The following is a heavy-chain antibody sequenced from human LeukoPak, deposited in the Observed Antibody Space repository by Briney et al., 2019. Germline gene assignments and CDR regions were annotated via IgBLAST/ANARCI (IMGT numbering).Heavy chain of an antibody. Sequence: QPGGSLRLSCAASGFTFSSYEMNWVRQSPGKGLEWVSYISSSGSTIYYADSVKGRFTISRDNAKNSLYLQMNSLRAEDTAVYYCAREKRYYGSGSYADYWGQGTLVTVSS. D-gene: IGHD3-10*01. V-gene: IGHV3-48*03. CDR2: ISSSGSTI. J-gene: IGHJ4*02. CDR3: AREKRYYGSGSYADY. CDR1: GFTFSSYE.